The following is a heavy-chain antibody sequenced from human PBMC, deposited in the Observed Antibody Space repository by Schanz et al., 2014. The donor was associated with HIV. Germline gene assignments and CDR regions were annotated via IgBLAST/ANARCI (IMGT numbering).Heavy chain of an antibody. CDR1: GFSFNNYG. CDR2: MSYDGINK. Sequence: QVQLVESGGGVVQPGRSLRLSCAASGFSFNNYGMHWVRQAPGKGLEWVAVMSYDGINKHYADPVKGRFTISRDNSKNTLYLQIKSLRPEDTAVYYCAKDGNWYDSRYRGKGNYYYYYGMDVWGQGTTVTVSS. D-gene: IGHD3-22*01. J-gene: IGHJ6*02. CDR3: AKDGNWYDSRYRGKGNYYYYYGMDV. V-gene: IGHV3-30*18.